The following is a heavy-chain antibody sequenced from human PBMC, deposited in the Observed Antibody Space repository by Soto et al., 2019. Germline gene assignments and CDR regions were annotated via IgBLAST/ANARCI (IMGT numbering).Heavy chain of an antibody. Sequence: TLSLTCAVSCGSISSGGYPWSWIRQPPGKGLEWIGYIHHSGSTYYNPSLKSRVTISVDRSKNQFSLKLSSVTAADTAVYYCARTVDTAMFFYFDYWGQGALVTVSS. D-gene: IGHD5-18*01. V-gene: IGHV4-30-2*01. J-gene: IGHJ4*02. CDR1: CGSISSGGYP. CDR2: IHHSGST. CDR3: ARTVDTAMFFYFDY.